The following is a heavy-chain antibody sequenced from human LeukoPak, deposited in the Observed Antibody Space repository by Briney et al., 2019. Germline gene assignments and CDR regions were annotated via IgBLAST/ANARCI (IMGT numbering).Heavy chain of an antibody. CDR3: ATKQWLAPPPDS. V-gene: IGHV3-74*01. Sequence: PGGSLRLSCAASGFTFSKYWMLWVRQAPGKGLEGVSRINTDGTVTTYADSVKGRFTVSRDNADNTMFLQMNSVRDGDTAVYYCATKQWLAPPPDSWGQGTPVTVSS. CDR1: GFTFSKYW. CDR2: INTDGTVT. J-gene: IGHJ4*02. D-gene: IGHD6-19*01.